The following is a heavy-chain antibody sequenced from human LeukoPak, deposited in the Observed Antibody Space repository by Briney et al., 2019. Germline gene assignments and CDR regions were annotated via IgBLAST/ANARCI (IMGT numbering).Heavy chain of an antibody. Sequence: GGSLRLSCAASGFTVSSTYMSWVRQAPGKGLEWVSVIYSGGTTYYADSVKGRFTISRDNSKNTLYLQMNSLRTEDTAVYYCARDLYDYGSYWGQGTLVTVFS. CDR2: IYSGGTT. J-gene: IGHJ4*02. CDR1: GFTVSSTY. V-gene: IGHV3-66*01. D-gene: IGHD4/OR15-4a*01. CDR3: ARDLYDYGSY.